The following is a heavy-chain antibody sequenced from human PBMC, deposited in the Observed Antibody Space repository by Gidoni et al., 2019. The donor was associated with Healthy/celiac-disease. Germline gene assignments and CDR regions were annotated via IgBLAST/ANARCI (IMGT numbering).Heavy chain of an antibody. V-gene: IGHV3-7*04. Sequence: EVQLVESGGGLVQPGGSLRLSCAASGFTFSSYWMSWVRQAPGKGLEWVANIKQDGSEKYYVDSVKGRFTISRDNAKNSLYLQMNSLRAEDTAVYYCARDRGLKRASSFDYWGQGTLVTVSS. D-gene: IGHD3-10*01. J-gene: IGHJ4*02. CDR2: IKQDGSEK. CDR3: ARDRGLKRASSFDY. CDR1: GFTFSSYW.